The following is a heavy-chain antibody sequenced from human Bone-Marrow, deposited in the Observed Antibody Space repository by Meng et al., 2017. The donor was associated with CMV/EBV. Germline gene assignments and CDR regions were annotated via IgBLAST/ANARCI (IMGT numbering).Heavy chain of an antibody. D-gene: IGHD1-26*01. V-gene: IGHV3-23*01. CDR3: AKMPRSLGAATHLDY. CDR1: GFTFSSYA. J-gene: IGHJ4*02. Sequence: GGSLRLSCAASGFTFSSYAMHWIRQAPGKGLGWVSAISGSGGSTYYADSVKGRFTISRDNSKNTLYLQMNSLRAEDTAVYYCAKMPRSLGAATHLDYWGQGTLVTVSS. CDR2: ISGSGGST.